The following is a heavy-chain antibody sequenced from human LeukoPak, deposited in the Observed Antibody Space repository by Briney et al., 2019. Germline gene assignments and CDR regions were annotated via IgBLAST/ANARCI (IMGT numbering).Heavy chain of an antibody. CDR3: ARGETSSYDY. J-gene: IGHJ4*02. V-gene: IGHV3-53*01. Sequence: GGSLRLSCAASGFTFSSYSMNWVRQAPGKGLEWVSVIYSGGNTYYADSVKGRFTISRDNSKNTVYLQMNSLRAEDTAVYYCARGETSSYDYWGQGTLVTVSS. CDR2: IYSGGNT. D-gene: IGHD2-2*01. CDR1: GFTFSSYS.